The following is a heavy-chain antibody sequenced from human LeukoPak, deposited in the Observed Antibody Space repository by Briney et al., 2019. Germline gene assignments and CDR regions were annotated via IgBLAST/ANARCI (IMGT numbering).Heavy chain of an antibody. D-gene: IGHD6-13*01. J-gene: IGHJ6*02. V-gene: IGHV6-1*01. CDR3: ARDRVYSSSSRGPYGMDV. CDR1: GDSVSSNSAA. Sequence: SQTLSLTCAISGDSVSSNSAAWNWIRQSPSRGLEWLGRTYYRSKWYNDYAVSVKSRITINPDTSKNQFSLQLNSVTPEDTAVYYCARDRVYSSSSRGPYGMDVWGQGTTVTVSS. CDR2: TYYRSKWYN.